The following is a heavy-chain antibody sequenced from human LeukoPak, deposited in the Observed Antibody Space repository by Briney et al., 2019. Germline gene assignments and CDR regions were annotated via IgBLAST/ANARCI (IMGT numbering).Heavy chain of an antibody. CDR2: IWYDGSNK. CDR3: TRGGMLWTGGTYYFDY. V-gene: IGHV3-33*01. D-gene: IGHD2-8*01. CDR1: GFTFSSYG. Sequence: PGGSLRLSCAASGFTFSSYGMHWVRQAPGKGLEWVAVIWYDGSNKYYADSVKGRFTISRDISTNTLYLQMNSLRAEDTAVYYCTRGGMLWTGGTYYFDYWGQGTLVTVSS. J-gene: IGHJ4*02.